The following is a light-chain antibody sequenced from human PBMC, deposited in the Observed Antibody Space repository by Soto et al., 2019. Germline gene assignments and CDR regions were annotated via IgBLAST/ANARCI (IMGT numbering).Light chain of an antibody. Sequence: AIRMTQSPSSLSASTGDRVTITCRASQGISSYLAWYQQKPGKDPKLLIYAAYTLQSGVPSRFSGSGSVTDFTLTISCLQSEDFATYYCQQYYSYPPVTFGQGTKVEIK. CDR3: QQYYSYPPVT. CDR2: AAY. J-gene: IGKJ1*01. V-gene: IGKV1-8*01. CDR1: QGISSY.